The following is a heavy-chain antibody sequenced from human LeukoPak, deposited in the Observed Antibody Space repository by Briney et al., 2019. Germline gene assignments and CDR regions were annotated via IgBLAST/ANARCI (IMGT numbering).Heavy chain of an antibody. CDR2: IRSKANNYAT. Sequence: GSLRLSCVVSGFTFSGSAVHWVRQASGKGLEWVGRIRSKANNYATAYAASVKGRFTISRDDSKNTAYLQMNSLKTEDTAVYYCTGDNFDSSVKFDYWGQGTLVTVSS. D-gene: IGHD3-22*01. CDR1: GFTFSGSA. CDR3: TGDNFDSSVKFDY. J-gene: IGHJ4*02. V-gene: IGHV3-73*01.